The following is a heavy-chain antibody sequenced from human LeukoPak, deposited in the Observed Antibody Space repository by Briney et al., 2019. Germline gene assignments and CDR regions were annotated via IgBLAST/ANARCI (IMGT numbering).Heavy chain of an antibody. V-gene: IGHV4-34*01. CDR3: ARGRCSGGSCYGAYYYYYMDV. J-gene: IGHJ6*03. Sequence: SETLSLTCAVYGGSFSGYYWSWIRQPPGKGLEWIGEINHSGSTNYNPSLKSRVTISVDTSKNQFSLKLSSVTAADTAVYYCARGRCSGGSCYGAYYYYYMDVWGKGTTVTVSS. D-gene: IGHD2-15*01. CDR2: INHSGST. CDR1: GGSFSGYY.